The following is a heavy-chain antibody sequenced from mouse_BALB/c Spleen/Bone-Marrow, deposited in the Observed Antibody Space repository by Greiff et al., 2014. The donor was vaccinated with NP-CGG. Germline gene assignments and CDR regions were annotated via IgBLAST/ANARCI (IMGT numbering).Heavy chain of an antibody. Sequence: QVQLQQSGPGLVAPSQSLSITCTVSGFSLTDYGVSWIRQPPGKGLEWLGVIWGGGITYYNSTLKSRLSISKDNSKSRVFLKMNSLQTDDTAMYYCAKHDTTVVLDYWGQGTTLTVSS. CDR1: GFSLTDYG. D-gene: IGHD1-1*01. J-gene: IGHJ2*01. V-gene: IGHV2-6-5*01. CDR2: IWGGGIT. CDR3: AKHDTTVVLDY.